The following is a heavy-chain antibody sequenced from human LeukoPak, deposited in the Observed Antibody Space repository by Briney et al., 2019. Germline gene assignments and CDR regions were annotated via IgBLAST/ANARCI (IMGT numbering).Heavy chain of an antibody. V-gene: IGHV3-9*01. CDR1: GFTFSSHC. CDR2: ISWNSGSI. CDR3: AKDTRFPGKDAFDI. J-gene: IGHJ3*02. Sequence: PGGSLRLSCAASGFTFSSHCMHWVRHAPGKGLEWVSGISWNSGSIGYADSVKGRFTISRDNAKNSLYLQMNSLRGEDTALYYCAKDTRFPGKDAFDIWGRGTMVTVSS. D-gene: IGHD3-10*01.